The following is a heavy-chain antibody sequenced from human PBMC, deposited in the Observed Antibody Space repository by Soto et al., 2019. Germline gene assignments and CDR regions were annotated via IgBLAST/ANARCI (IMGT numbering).Heavy chain of an antibody. J-gene: IGHJ6*02. CDR1: GFAFSMYD. V-gene: IGHV3-13*01. CDR2: IGTAGDT. CDR3: ARDKRLCSSASCPNKIYHFAMDV. D-gene: IGHD2-2*01. Sequence: DVQLVESGGGLVQPGGSLRLSCAASGFAFSMYDMHWVRQVAGKGLEWVSAIGTAGDTLYAGSVKGRFSASRENAKNSLYLQMNSLRAGDTAVYYCARDKRLCSSASCPNKIYHFAMDVWGLGTTVIVSS.